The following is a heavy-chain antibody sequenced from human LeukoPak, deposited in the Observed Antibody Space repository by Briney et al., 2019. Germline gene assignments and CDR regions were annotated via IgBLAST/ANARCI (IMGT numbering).Heavy chain of an antibody. V-gene: IGHV3-21*01. J-gene: IGHJ3*02. CDR3: ARVTSPVLLWFGELWGAFDI. CDR2: ISSSSSYI. Sequence: PGGSLRLSCAASGFTFSSYSMNWVRQAPGKGLEWVSSISSSSSYIYYADSVKGRFTISRDNSKNTLYLQMNSLRAEDTAVYYCARVTSPVLLWFGELWGAFDIWGQGTMVTVSS. CDR1: GFTFSSYS. D-gene: IGHD3-10*01.